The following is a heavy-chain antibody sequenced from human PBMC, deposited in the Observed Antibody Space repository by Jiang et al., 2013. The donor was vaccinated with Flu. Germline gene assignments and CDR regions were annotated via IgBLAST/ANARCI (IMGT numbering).Heavy chain of an antibody. D-gene: IGHD3-16*01. Sequence: QSGSELKKPGASVKVSCKASGYTFTSYAMNWVRQAPGQGLEWMGWINTNTGNPTYAQGFTGRFVFSLDTSVSTAYLQICSLKAEDTAVYYCARGGLRLGSYNGWGGGRDYYYGMDVWGKGTTVTVSS. CDR2: INTNTGNP. J-gene: IGHJ6*04. V-gene: IGHV7-4-1*01. CDR1: GYTFTSYA. CDR3: ARGGLRLGSYNGWGGGRDYYYGMDV.